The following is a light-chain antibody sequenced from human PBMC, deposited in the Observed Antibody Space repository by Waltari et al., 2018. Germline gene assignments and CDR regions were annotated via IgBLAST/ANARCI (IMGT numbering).Light chain of an antibody. J-gene: IGKJ2*01. V-gene: IGKV3-20*01. CDR1: QSITKKF. CDR3: QQYGSSVMYT. Sequence: VLTQSPGTLTLSPGERATLSCRASQSITKKFFAWYKQKPGQTPRLLIYGASSRAAGIPDRFSGSGSGTDFTLTISRLEPEDSAVYYYQQYGSSVMYTFGQGTKLEIK. CDR2: GAS.